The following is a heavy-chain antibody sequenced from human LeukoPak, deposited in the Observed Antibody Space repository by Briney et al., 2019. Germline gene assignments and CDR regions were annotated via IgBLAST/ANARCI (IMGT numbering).Heavy chain of an antibody. V-gene: IGHV3-48*01. Sequence: GGSLRLSCAASRFSFSSYSMNWVRQAPGKGLEWVSYISSGSPIIYYADSVKGRFTISRDNAKNSLYLQMNSLRAEDTAVYYCAREASSGYPFDYWGQGTLVTVSS. CDR3: AREASSGYPFDY. D-gene: IGHD3-22*01. CDR2: ISSGSPII. J-gene: IGHJ4*02. CDR1: RFSFSSYS.